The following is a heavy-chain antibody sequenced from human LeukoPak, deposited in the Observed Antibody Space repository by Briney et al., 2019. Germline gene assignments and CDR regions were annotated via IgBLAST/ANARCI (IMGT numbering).Heavy chain of an antibody. V-gene: IGHV4-4*07. CDR3: ARDSEAAAGRGYDY. Sequence: SETLSLTCTVSGGSISSYHWSWIRQPAGKGLEWIGRIYTSGSTNYNPSLKSRVTMSVDTSKNQFSLKLSSVTAADTAVYYCARDSEAAAGRGYDYWGQGTLVTVSS. CDR1: GGSISSYH. J-gene: IGHJ4*02. CDR2: IYTSGST. D-gene: IGHD6-13*01.